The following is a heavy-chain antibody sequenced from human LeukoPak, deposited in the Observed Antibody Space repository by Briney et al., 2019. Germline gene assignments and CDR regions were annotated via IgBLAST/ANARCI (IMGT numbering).Heavy chain of an antibody. Sequence: PSETLSLTCTVSGYSISSGYYWGWIRQPPGKGLEWIGSIYYSGSTYYNPSLKSRLAISVHTSKNQFSLKLSSVTAAATAVYYCARRAGSIAAAGTGAYFDYWGQGTLVTVSS. CDR2: IYYSGST. D-gene: IGHD6-13*01. V-gene: IGHV4-38-2*02. CDR3: ARRAGSIAAAGTGAYFDY. J-gene: IGHJ4*02. CDR1: GYSISSGYY.